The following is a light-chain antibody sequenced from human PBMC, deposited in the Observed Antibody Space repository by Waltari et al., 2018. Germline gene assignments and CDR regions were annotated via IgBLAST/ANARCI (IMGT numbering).Light chain of an antibody. CDR1: QSISRW. Sequence: DIQMTQSPSTLSASVGDRLTITCRASQSISRWLDWYQQKTGKATQLLIYKPSSLESGVPSSVSGSGSCTEFTLTISSLQPDDFATYYCQQYNSYPYTFGQGTKLEI. V-gene: IGKV1-5*03. CDR3: QQYNSYPYT. CDR2: KPS. J-gene: IGKJ2*01.